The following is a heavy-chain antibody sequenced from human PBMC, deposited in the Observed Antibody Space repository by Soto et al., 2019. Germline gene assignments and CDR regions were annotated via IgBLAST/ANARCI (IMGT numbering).Heavy chain of an antibody. CDR2: INPSGGST. CDR3: ARADEGYYDSSGYGHDAFDI. J-gene: IGHJ3*02. CDR1: GYTFASDY. V-gene: IGHV1-46*01. D-gene: IGHD3-22*01. Sequence: ASVKGSCKAAGYTFASDYMHWGRQAPGQGLEWMGIINPSGGSTSYAQKFQGRVTMTRDTSTGTVYMELSSLRSEDTAVYYCARADEGYYDSSGYGHDAFDIWGQGTMVTVSS.